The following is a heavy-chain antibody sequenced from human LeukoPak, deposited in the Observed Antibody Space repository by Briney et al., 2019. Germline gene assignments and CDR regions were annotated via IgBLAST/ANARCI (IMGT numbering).Heavy chain of an antibody. CDR3: ARISTMVRHY. Sequence: GGSLRLSCAVSGFTFRSYWMHWVRQAPGKGLVWVSSIKSDGSSTTYADSVKGRFTISRDNAENTLYLQMNSLRVEDTAVSYCARISTMVRHYWDQGTLVTVSS. CDR1: GFTFRSYW. D-gene: IGHD3-10*01. J-gene: IGHJ4*02. V-gene: IGHV3-74*03. CDR2: IKSDGSST.